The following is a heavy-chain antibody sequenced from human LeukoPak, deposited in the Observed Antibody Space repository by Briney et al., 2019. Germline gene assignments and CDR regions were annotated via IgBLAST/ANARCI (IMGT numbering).Heavy chain of an antibody. J-gene: IGHJ4*02. Sequence: GGSLRLSCAASGLTFSKYWMLWVRHAPGKGLESVSRINTDGTVTTYADSVKGRFTVSRDNADNTMFLQMISVRDEDTAVYYCATKQWLAPPPDSWGQGTPVTVSS. CDR3: ATKQWLAPPPDS. CDR2: INTDGTVT. D-gene: IGHD6-19*01. CDR1: GLTFSKYW. V-gene: IGHV3-74*01.